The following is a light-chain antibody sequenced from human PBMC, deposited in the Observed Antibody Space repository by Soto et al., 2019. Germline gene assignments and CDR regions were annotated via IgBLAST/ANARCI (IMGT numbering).Light chain of an antibody. CDR3: QQYNSYSGT. CDR1: QSISSW. J-gene: IGKJ1*01. CDR2: KAS. Sequence: IHMSQNPSSLSASVGDRVTITFRASQSISSWLAWYQQKPGKAPKLLIYKASSLESGVPSRFSGSGSGTEFTLTISSLQPDDFATYYCQQYNSYSGTFGQGTKVDIK. V-gene: IGKV1-5*03.